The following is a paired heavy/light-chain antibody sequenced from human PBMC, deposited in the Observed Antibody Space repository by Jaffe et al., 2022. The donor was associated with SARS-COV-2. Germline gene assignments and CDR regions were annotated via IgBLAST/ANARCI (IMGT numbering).Light chain of an antibody. V-gene: IGKV1-39*01. Sequence: DIQMTQSPSSLSASVGDRVTITCRASQSISSYLNWYQQKPGKAPKLLIYAASSLQSGVPSRFSGSGSGTDFTLTISSLQPEDFATYYCQQSYSTPVTFGGGTKVEIK. CDR2: AAS. CDR1: QSISSY. CDR3: QQSYSTPVT. J-gene: IGKJ4*01.
Heavy chain of an antibody. CDR1: GFTFDDYT. J-gene: IGHJ6*03. D-gene: IGHD6-13*01. CDR3: AKDHTYSSSWQSHKHYYMDV. CDR2: ISWDGGST. Sequence: EVQLVESGGVVVQPGGSLRLSCAASGFTFDDYTMHWVRQAPGKGLEWVSLISWDGGSTYYADSVKGRFTISRDNSKNSLYLQMNSLRTEDTALYYCAKDHTYSSSWQSHKHYYMDVWGKGTTVTVSS. V-gene: IGHV3-43*01.